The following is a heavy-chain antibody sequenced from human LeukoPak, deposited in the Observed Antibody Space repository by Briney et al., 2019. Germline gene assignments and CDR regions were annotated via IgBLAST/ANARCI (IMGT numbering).Heavy chain of an antibody. CDR3: AVHSLYDFWSGSYDY. J-gene: IGHJ4*02. V-gene: IGHV3-11*01. CDR2: ISSSGSTI. D-gene: IGHD3-3*01. CDR1: GFTFSDYY. Sequence: KTGGSLRLSCAASGFTFSDYYMSWIRQAPGKGLEWVSYISSSGSTIYYADSVKGRFTISRDNAKNSLYLQMNSLRAEDTAVYYCAVHSLYDFWSGSYDYWGQGTLVTVSS.